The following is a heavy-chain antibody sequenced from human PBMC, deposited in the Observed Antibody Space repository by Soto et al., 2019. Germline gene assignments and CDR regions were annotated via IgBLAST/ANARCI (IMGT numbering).Heavy chain of an antibody. V-gene: IGHV3-7*04. CDR3: ARGAFPTWGSYPLDY. CDR2: IKQDGSEY. CDR1: GFTFRTYW. Sequence: EVQLVESGGGLVQPGGALRLSCAASGFTFRTYWITWVRPAPGKGLELVANIKQDGSEYYYVGSVKGRFTISRDNAKNSLYLQMNSLRAEDTAVYYCARGAFPTWGSYPLDYWGQGTLVTVSS. J-gene: IGHJ4*02. D-gene: IGHD3-16*02.